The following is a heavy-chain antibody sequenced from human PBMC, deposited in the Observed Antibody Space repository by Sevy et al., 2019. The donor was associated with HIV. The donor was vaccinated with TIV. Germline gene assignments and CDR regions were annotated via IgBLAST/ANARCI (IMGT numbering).Heavy chain of an antibody. D-gene: IGHD2-2*01. V-gene: IGHV3-23*01. CDR1: GFTFSKYS. Sequence: GGSLRLSCVASGFTFSKYSMSWVRQTPGKGLEWVSTLSFACGRINYADSVKGRYTMSRDDSRNTFYLQMDSLRDEDTAIYYCAREGCSKPHDYWGQGTLVTVSS. CDR3: AREGCSKPHDY. CDR2: LSFACGRI. J-gene: IGHJ4*02.